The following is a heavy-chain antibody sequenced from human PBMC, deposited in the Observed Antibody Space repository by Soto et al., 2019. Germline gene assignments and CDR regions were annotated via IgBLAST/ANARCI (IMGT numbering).Heavy chain of an antibody. V-gene: IGHV1-18*01. CDR1: DNTFTHYG. J-gene: IGHJ6*02. D-gene: IGHD2-8*02. CDR2: ISGYNGNT. Sequence: ASVKVSCKSSDNTFTHYGINWVRQAPGQGLEWMGWISGYNGNTKYAQKFQDRVTMTADTSTRTALMEVRSLTSDDTGVYFCAATGGNYFGLDVWGQGTTVTVSS. CDR3: AATGGNYFGLDV.